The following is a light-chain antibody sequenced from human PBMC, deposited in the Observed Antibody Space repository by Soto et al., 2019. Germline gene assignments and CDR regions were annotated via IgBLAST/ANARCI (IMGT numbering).Light chain of an antibody. CDR2: KAS. V-gene: IGKV1-5*03. CDR1: QSISAE. J-gene: IGKJ1*01. Sequence: DIQVTQSPSTLSASIGDRVTITCRANQSISAELAWYQQKPGKAPNLLIYKASTLESGVPSRFSGSGSGTEFTLTISSLQPDDFATYYCQQYNDFGSWTFGQGTKVEIK. CDR3: QQYNDFGSWT.